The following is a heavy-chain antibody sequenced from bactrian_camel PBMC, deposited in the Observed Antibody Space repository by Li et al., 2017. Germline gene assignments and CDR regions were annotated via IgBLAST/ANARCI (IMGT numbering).Heavy chain of an antibody. CDR3: ATVVRVVETGFNY. D-gene: IGHD2*01. Sequence: HVQLVESGGDLVRPGGSLRLSCKTSGLTFIAYPMGWVRQAPGKGLEWVATITSEGTTYYADSVKGRFTVSRDNAKNTVHLQMNSLKSDDTAVYYCATVVRVVETGFNYWGQGTQVTVS. CDR1: GLTFIAYP. V-gene: IGHV3S9*01. CDR2: ITSEGTT. J-gene: IGHJ4*01.